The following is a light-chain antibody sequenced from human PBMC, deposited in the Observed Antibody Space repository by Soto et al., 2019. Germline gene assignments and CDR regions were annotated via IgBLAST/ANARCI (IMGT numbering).Light chain of an antibody. Sequence: EIVLTQSPGILSLSPGERATLSCRASQSVSSSYLAWYQQKPGQAPRLLIYGASSRATGIPDRFSGSGSGTDFTLTISRLEPEDFVVYYCQQYGSSPWTFGQGTKVDIK. J-gene: IGKJ1*01. CDR2: GAS. CDR1: QSVSSSY. CDR3: QQYGSSPWT. V-gene: IGKV3-20*01.